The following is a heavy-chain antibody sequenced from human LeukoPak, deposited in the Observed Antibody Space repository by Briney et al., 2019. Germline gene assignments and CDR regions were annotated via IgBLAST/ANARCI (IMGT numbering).Heavy chain of an antibody. D-gene: IGHD3-22*01. CDR3: ARGGAYYYDSSGYYGLDY. CDR1: GFTFSSYS. V-gene: IGHV3-21*04. CDR2: ISSSGSYI. Sequence: GGSLRLSCAASGFTFSSYSMNWVRQAPGKGLEWVSPISSSGSYIYYADSVKGRFTISRDNAKNSLYLQMISLRAEDTAVYYCARGGAYYYDSSGYYGLDYWGQGTLVTVSS. J-gene: IGHJ4*02.